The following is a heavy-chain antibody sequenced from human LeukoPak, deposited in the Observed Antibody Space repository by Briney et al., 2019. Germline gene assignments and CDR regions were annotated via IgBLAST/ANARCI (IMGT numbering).Heavy chain of an antibody. D-gene: IGHD6-13*01. Sequence: GGSLRLSCAASGFTFDDYAMHWVRQAPGKGLEWVSGISWNSGSIGYADSVKGRFTISRDNAKNSLYLQMNSLRAEDMALYYCAKDIVRAAAGNEGYYFDYWGQGTLVTVSS. CDR1: GFTFDDYA. CDR3: AKDIVRAAAGNEGYYFDY. V-gene: IGHV3-9*03. CDR2: ISWNSGSI. J-gene: IGHJ4*02.